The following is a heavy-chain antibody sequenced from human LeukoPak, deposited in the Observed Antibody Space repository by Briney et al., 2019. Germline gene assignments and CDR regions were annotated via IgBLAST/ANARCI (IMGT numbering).Heavy chain of an antibody. V-gene: IGHV4-4*02. J-gene: IGHJ4*02. CDR3: ARDQDGYKEYFDY. CDR2: IYHSETT. CDR1: GDSISTNSW. D-gene: IGHD5-24*01. Sequence: ASGTLSLTCAVSGDSISTNSWWNWVRQAPGKGLEWIAEIYHSETTNYNPSLKSRVTMSVDTSKNQFSLKLSSVTAADTAVYYCARDQDGYKEYFDYWGQGTLVTVSS.